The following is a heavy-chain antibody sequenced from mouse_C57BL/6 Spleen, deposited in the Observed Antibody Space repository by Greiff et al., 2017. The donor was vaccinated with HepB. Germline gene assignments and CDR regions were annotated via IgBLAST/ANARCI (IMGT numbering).Heavy chain of an antibody. D-gene: IGHD2-3*01. CDR1: GFSLTSYG. V-gene: IGHV2-3*01. CDR3: AKTDGYYVWYFDV. CDR2: RWGDGST. J-gene: IGHJ1*03. Sequence: VKLMESGPGLVAPSQSLSIPCPVSGFSLTSYGVSWVRQPPGKGLDWLGVRWGDGSTNYHSVPISILSISKDNSKSQVFLKLNSLQTDDTATYYCAKTDGYYVWYFDVWGTGTTVTVSS.